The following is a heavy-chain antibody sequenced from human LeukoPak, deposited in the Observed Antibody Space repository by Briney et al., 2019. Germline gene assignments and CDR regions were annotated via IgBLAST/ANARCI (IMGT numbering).Heavy chain of an antibody. Sequence: GGSLRLSCAASGFSFSSYSMNWVRQAPGKGLEWVSSISSNSSSIYYADSVKGRFTISRDNAKNSLYLQMNSLRAEDTAVYYCARGGSGNWNAPFDYWGQGTLVTVSS. J-gene: IGHJ4*02. CDR3: ARGGSGNWNAPFDY. CDR2: ISSNSSSI. CDR1: GFSFSSYS. V-gene: IGHV3-21*01. D-gene: IGHD1-1*01.